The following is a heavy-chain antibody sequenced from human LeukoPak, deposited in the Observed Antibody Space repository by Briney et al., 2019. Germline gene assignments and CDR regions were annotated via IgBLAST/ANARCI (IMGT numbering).Heavy chain of an antibody. J-gene: IGHJ5*02. V-gene: IGHV1-46*01. D-gene: IGHD2-15*01. Sequence: GASVKVSCKASGYTFTGYYIHWVRQAPGQGLEWMGIINPSGGSTSYAQKFQGRVTMTSDTSTSTVYMELSSLRSEDTAVYYCARGLEVVVAAFPNWFDPWGQGTLVTVSS. CDR2: INPSGGST. CDR3: ARGLEVVVAAFPNWFDP. CDR1: GYTFTGYY.